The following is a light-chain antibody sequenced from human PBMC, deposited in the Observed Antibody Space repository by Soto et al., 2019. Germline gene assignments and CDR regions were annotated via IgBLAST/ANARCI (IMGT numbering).Light chain of an antibody. CDR2: EGS. CDR1: SSDVGSYNL. J-gene: IGLJ2*01. V-gene: IGLV2-23*01. CDR3: CSYAGSSTPVV. Sequence: QSVLTQPASVSGSPGQSITISCTGTSSDVGSYNLVPWYQQHPGKAPKLMIYEGSKRPSGVSNRFSGSKSGNTASLTISGLQAEDEADYYCCSYAGSSTPVVFGGGNKVTVL.